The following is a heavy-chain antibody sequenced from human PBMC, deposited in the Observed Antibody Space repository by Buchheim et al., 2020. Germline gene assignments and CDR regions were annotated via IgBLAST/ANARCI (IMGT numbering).Heavy chain of an antibody. CDR1: GFTFRSYG. CDR2: ISYDGDTK. D-gene: IGHD4-11*01. J-gene: IGHJ6*02. Sequence: VHLVESGGGVVHPGRSLRLSCVVSGFTFRSYGMHWVRQAPGKGLEGVALISYDGDTKYYVDSVKGRFTISRDNSKDTLYLQMNSLRVENTAVYYCARGTTVTTPYYYGIDVWGQGTT. CDR3: ARGTTVTTPYYYGIDV. V-gene: IGHV3-30*03.